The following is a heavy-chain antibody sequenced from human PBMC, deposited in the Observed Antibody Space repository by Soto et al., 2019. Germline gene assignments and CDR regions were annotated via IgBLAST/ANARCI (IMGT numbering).Heavy chain of an antibody. CDR2: IRSKANSYAT. Sequence: GGSLRLSCAASGFTFSGSAMHWVRQASGKGLEWVGRIRSKANSYATAYAASVKGRFTISRDDSKNTAYLQMNSLKTEDTAVYYCTRLRSGSHFDYWGQGTLVTVSS. J-gene: IGHJ4*02. CDR1: GFTFSGSA. CDR3: TRLRSGSHFDY. D-gene: IGHD1-26*01. V-gene: IGHV3-73*01.